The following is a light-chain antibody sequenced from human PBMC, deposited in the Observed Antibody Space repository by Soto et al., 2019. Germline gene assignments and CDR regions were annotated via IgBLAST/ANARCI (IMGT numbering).Light chain of an antibody. Sequence: QSVLTQPASVSGSPGQSITISCTGTSSDVGGYNYVSWYQQHPVKAPKLMIYDVTNRPSGVSDRFSGSKSGNTASLTISGLQAEDEAYYYCSSYTGSSTHYVFGTGT. CDR1: SSDVGGYNY. J-gene: IGLJ1*01. V-gene: IGLV2-14*01. CDR2: DVT. CDR3: SSYTGSSTHYV.